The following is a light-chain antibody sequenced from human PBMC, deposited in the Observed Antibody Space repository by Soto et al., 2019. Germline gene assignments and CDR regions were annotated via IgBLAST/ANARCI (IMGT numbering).Light chain of an antibody. V-gene: IGLV2-14*01. CDR2: DVS. CDR3: SSYTSTSNVV. Sequence: QSALTQPASVSGSPGQSITISCTGTSSDVGGYKYVSWYQQHPGKAPKLMIYDVSSRPSGVSNRFSGSKSGNTASLTISGLQAEDEADYYCSSYTSTSNVVFGGGTKLTVL. CDR1: SSDVGGYKY. J-gene: IGLJ2*01.